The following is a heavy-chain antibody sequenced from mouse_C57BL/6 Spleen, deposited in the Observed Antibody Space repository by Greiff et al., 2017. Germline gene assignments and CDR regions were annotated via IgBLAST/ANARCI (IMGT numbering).Heavy chain of an antibody. J-gene: IGHJ2*01. CDR2: IYPSDSET. Sequence: QVQLQQSGAELVRPGSSVKLSCKASGYTFTSYWMDWVKQRPGQGLEWIGNIYPSDSETHYNQKFKDKATLTVDKSSSTAYMQLSSLTSEDSAVYYCARSHYDYDLDYWGQGTTLTVSS. CDR1: GYTFTSYW. D-gene: IGHD2-4*01. CDR3: ARSHYDYDLDY. V-gene: IGHV1-61*01.